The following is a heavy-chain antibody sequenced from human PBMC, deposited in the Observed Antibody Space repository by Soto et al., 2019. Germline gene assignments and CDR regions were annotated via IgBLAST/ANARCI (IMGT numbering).Heavy chain of an antibody. V-gene: IGHV4-34*01. CDR2: INHSGST. CDR1: GGSFSGYY. Sequence: SETLSLTCAVYGGSFSGYYWSWIRQPPGKGLEWIGEINHSGSTNYNPSLKSRVTISVDTSKNQFSLKLSSVTAADTAVYYCARMSHGWFGELEYRWFDPWGQGTLVTVSS. D-gene: IGHD3-10*01. CDR3: ARMSHGWFGELEYRWFDP. J-gene: IGHJ5*02.